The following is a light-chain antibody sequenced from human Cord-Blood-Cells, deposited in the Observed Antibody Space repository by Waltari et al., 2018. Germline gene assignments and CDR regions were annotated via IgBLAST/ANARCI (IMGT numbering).Light chain of an antibody. CDR2: AAS. Sequence: DIQMTQSQSSLSASVGDRVTITCRASQGISNYLAWYQRKPGKVPKLLIYAASTLQSGVPSRFSGSGSGTDFTLTISSLQPEDVATYYCQKYNSALTFGPGTKVDIK. V-gene: IGKV1-27*01. J-gene: IGKJ3*01. CDR3: QKYNSALT. CDR1: QGISNY.